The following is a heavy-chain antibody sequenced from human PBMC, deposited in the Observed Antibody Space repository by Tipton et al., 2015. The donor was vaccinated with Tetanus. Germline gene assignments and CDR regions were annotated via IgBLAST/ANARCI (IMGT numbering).Heavy chain of an antibody. D-gene: IGHD3-22*01. J-gene: IGHJ4*02. CDR2: IYFSGDT. V-gene: IGHV4-39*01. CDR1: GVSIADNTNY. Sequence: TLSLTCTVSGVSIADNTNYWGWIRQSPGKGLEWFGGIYFSGDTYSNPSLKSRATISVNTSRNQFSLRLSSVTAADTAVYYCARHSSGYFTFFDYWGQGTLVTASS. CDR3: ARHSSGYFTFFDY.